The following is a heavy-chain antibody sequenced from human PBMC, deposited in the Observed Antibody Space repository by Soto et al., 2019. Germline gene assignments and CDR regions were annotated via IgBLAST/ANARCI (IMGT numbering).Heavy chain of an antibody. CDR2: IYYSGST. CDR1: GGSISSYY. Sequence: SETPSLTCTVSGGSISSYYWSWIRQPPGKGLEWIGYIYYSGSTNYNPSLKSRVTISVDTSKNQFSLKLSSVTAADTAVYYCAGTVTTWQTRTYYFDYWGQGTLVTVSS. CDR3: AGTVTTWQTRTYYFDY. J-gene: IGHJ4*02. V-gene: IGHV4-59*01. D-gene: IGHD4-17*01.